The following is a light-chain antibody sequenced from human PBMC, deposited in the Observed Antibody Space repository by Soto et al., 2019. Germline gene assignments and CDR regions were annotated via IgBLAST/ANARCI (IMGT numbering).Light chain of an antibody. CDR2: WAS. V-gene: IGKV4-1*01. CDR1: QSVLYSSNNKNY. J-gene: IGKJ1*01. Sequence: DIVMTQSPDSLAVSLGERATINCKSSQSVLYSSNNKNYLAWYQQKPGQPPKLLIYWASTRESGVPDRLSGSGSGTDFTLTISSLQAEDVAVYYCQQYSSTPRTVGQGTKV. CDR3: QQYSSTPRT.